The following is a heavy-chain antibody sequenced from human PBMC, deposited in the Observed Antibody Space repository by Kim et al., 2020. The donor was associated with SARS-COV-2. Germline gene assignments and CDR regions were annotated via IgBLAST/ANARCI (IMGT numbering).Heavy chain of an antibody. CDR1: GYTFTSYA. Sequence: ASVKVSCKASGYTFTSYAMNWVRQAPGQGLEWMGWINTNTGNPTYAQGFTGRFVFSLDTSVSTAYLQISSLKAEDTAVYYCARDQGRSSSWYAKRPHNWFDPWGQGTLVTVSS. CDR3: ARDQGRSSSWYAKRPHNWFDP. J-gene: IGHJ5*02. D-gene: IGHD6-13*01. V-gene: IGHV7-4-1*02. CDR2: INTNTGNP.